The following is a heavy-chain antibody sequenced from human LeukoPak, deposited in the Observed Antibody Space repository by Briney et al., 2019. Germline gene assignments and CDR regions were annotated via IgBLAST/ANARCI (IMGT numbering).Heavy chain of an antibody. V-gene: IGHV4-39*01. Sequence: SETLSLTCTVSGGSVSSNSYYWGWIRQPPGRGLKWIGSIYYSGSTYYNPSLKSRVTISVDTSKNQFSLKLSSVTAADTAVYYCARSGILRRYYYMDVWGKGTTVTISS. CDR1: GGSVSSNSYY. D-gene: IGHD2/OR15-2a*01. J-gene: IGHJ6*03. CDR3: ARSGILRRYYYMDV. CDR2: IYYSGST.